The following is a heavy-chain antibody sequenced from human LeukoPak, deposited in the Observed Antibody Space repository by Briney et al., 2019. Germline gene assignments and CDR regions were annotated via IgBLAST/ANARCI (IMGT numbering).Heavy chain of an antibody. CDR3: AKGIYSSGWSYFDY. CDR2: LSGSGITT. Sequence: GGSLRLSCAASGFTFSSYSMNWVRQAPGKGLEWVSTLSGSGITTYYADSVKGRFTISRDNSKNTLYLQMNSLRAEDMAVYYCAKGIYSSGWSYFDYWGHGTLVTVSS. V-gene: IGHV3-23*01. D-gene: IGHD6-19*01. CDR1: GFTFSSYS. J-gene: IGHJ4*01.